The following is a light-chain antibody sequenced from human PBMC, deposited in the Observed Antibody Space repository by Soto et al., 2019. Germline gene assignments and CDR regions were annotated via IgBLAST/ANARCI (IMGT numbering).Light chain of an antibody. CDR2: GAS. CDR3: LQDINYPWT. Sequence: IHMTQSPSSLSASVGDRFTISCRASQGIGNALGWYQQKPGKXHKXXIYGASNLQSGVPPRFSGSGSGTDFTIVISSLQPEDAVTYDGLQDINYPWTFGQGTKVDIK. J-gene: IGKJ1*01. V-gene: IGKV1-6*01. CDR1: QGIGNA.